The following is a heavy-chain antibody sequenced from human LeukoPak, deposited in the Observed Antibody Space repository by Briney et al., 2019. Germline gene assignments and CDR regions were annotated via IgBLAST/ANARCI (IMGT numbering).Heavy chain of an antibody. J-gene: IGHJ4*02. CDR3: AKDLGVTLTASQRGVDY. D-gene: IGHD3-9*01. CDR1: GFTFSSYA. V-gene: IGHV3-23*01. CDR2: ISGSGGST. Sequence: GGALRLSCAASGFTFSSYAVSWVRQAPGKGLEWVSAISGSGGSTYYADSVKGRFTISRDNSRNTLYLQMNSLRDDDTAVYYCAKDLGVTLTASQRGVDYWGQGTLVTVSS.